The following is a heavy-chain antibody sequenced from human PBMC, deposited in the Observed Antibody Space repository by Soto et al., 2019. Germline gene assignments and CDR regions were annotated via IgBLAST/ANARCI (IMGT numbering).Heavy chain of an antibody. Sequence: SQTLSLTCAISGDSVSSNSAAWNWIRQSPSRGLEWLGRAYYRSQWYYDSAVSVRSRITVIPDTSKNQFSLQLNSVTPEDTAVYYCTKQKGESRTYNVMDVWGQGTTVTVSS. CDR2: AYYRSQWYY. CDR3: TKQKGESRTYNVMDV. J-gene: IGHJ6*02. D-gene: IGHD2-2*02. V-gene: IGHV6-1*01. CDR1: GDSVSSNSAA.